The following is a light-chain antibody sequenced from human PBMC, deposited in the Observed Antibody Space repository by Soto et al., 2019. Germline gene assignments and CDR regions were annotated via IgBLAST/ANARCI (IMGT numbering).Light chain of an antibody. J-gene: IGKJ4*01. Sequence: EIVLTQSPATLSLSPGERATLSCRASQSVSSSLAWYQQKPGQAPRLLIYDASNRSTGIPARFSGSGSGTDFTLTISSLEPEDFAVYYCQQRSNWPLTFCGGTKVEIK. V-gene: IGKV3-11*01. CDR1: QSVSSS. CDR3: QQRSNWPLT. CDR2: DAS.